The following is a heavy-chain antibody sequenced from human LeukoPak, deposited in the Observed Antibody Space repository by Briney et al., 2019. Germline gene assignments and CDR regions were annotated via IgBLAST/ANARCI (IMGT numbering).Heavy chain of an antibody. V-gene: IGHV1-69*13. CDR3: ARGLTAADYYYYGMDV. D-gene: IGHD2-2*01. CDR1: GGTFSSYA. J-gene: IGHJ6*02. Sequence: SVKVSCKASGGTFSSYAISWVRQAPGQGLEWMGGIIPIFGTANYAQKFQGRVTITADESTSTAYMELSSLKSEDTAVYYCARGLTAADYYYYGMDVWGQGTTVTVSS. CDR2: IIPIFGTA.